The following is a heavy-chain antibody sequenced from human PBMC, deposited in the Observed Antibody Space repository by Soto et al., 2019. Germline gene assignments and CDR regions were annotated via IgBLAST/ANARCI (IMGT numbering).Heavy chain of an antibody. CDR2: IYYSGNT. Sequence: SDTLSLTCTVSGGSISSGDYYWSWIRQPPGKGLEWIGYIYYSGNTYYNPSLRSRVTISVDTSKNQFSLKLTSVTAADTAVYYCARDYYDSSDYTTNCFDPWGQGTLVPVSS. V-gene: IGHV4-30-4*02. CDR3: ARDYYDSSDYTTNCFDP. CDR1: GGSISSGDYY. J-gene: IGHJ5*02. D-gene: IGHD3-22*01.